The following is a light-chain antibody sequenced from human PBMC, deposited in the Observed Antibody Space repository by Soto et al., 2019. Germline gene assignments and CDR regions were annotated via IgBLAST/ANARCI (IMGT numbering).Light chain of an antibody. CDR3: SSFTASNTEV. Sequence: QSALTQPASVSGSPGQSITISCTGTSSDVGGYDYVSWYQQHPGKAPKLMIYDISNRSSGVSDRFSGSKSANTASLTISGLQAEDEADYYCSSFTASNTEVFGGGTKLTVL. V-gene: IGLV2-14*01. CDR2: DIS. CDR1: SSDVGGYDY. J-gene: IGLJ2*01.